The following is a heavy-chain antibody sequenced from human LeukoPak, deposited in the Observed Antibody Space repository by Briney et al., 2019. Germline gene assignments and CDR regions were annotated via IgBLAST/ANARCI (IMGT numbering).Heavy chain of an antibody. CDR1: GGSFSGYY. V-gene: IGHV4-34*01. Sequence: SETLSLTCAVYGGSFSGYYWSWIRQPPGKGLEWIGEINHSGSTNYNPSLKSRVTISVDTSKNQFSLKLSSVTAADTAVYYCARRRARHRVAVAGTYNWFDPWGQGTLATVSS. CDR3: ARRRARHRVAVAGTYNWFDP. J-gene: IGHJ5*02. D-gene: IGHD6-19*01. CDR2: INHSGST.